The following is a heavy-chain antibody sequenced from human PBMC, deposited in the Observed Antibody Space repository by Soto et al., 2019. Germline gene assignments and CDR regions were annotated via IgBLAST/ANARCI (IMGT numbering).Heavy chain of an antibody. J-gene: IGHJ4*02. D-gene: IGHD6-19*01. CDR3: AKATTNGGWFNPFDS. CDR2: LSGSGTST. Sequence: PDGSLRLSCAASGFSFVNYAMNWVRQAPGKGLEWVSGLSGSGTSTYYADSVKGRFTISRDNSRDTLFLQMNSLTADDTAVYYCAKATTNGGWFNPFDSWGQGALVTVSS. CDR1: GFSFVNYA. V-gene: IGHV3-23*01.